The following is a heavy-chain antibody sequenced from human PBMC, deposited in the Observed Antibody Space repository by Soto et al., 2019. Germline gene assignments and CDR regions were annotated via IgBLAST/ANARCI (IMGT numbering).Heavy chain of an antibody. J-gene: IGHJ5*02. CDR1: GYTFTSYG. CDR3: ARDEAAAGTSGWFDP. CDR2: ISAYNGNT. V-gene: IGHV1-18*01. D-gene: IGHD6-13*01. Sequence: ASVKVSCKASGYTFTSYGISWVRQAPGQGLEWMGWISAYNGNTNYAQKLQGRVTMTTDTSTSTAYMELRSLRSDDTAVYYCARDEAAAGTSGWFDPWGQGTLVTVS.